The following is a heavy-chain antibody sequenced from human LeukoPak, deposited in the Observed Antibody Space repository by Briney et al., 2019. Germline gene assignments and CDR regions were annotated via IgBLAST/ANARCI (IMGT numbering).Heavy chain of an antibody. CDR2: IYYSGST. CDR3: ASSVLRYFDWLGY. Sequence: PSETLSLTCTVSGGSISSYYWSWIRQPPGKGLEWIGYIYYSGSTNYNPSLKSRVTISVDTSKNQFSLKLSSVTAAGSAVYYRASSVLRYFDWLGYWGQGTLVTVSS. CDR1: GGSISSYY. V-gene: IGHV4-59*01. D-gene: IGHD3-9*01. J-gene: IGHJ4*02.